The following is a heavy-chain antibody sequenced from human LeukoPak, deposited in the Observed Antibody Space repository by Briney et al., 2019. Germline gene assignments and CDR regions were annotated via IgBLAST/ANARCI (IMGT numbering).Heavy chain of an antibody. CDR3: AADRVYRSSGRSWGFFDY. V-gene: IGHV1-24*01. D-gene: IGHD6-19*01. CDR2: FDYENNKM. J-gene: IGHJ4*02. CDR1: EYSLSDLS. Sequence: ASVKVSCKISEYSLSDLSIHWVREAPGEGLEWIGGFDYENNKMVYSQRFQGRVTMTEDTSADTAYMDLTSLRSEDTAVYFCAADRVYRSSGRSWGFFDYWGQGTLVIVSS.